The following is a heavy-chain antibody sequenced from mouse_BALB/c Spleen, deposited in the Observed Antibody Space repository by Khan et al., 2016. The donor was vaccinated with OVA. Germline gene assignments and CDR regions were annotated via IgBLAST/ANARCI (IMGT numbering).Heavy chain of an antibody. J-gene: IGHJ2*01. CDR2: INPSSGYT. V-gene: IGHV1-4*01. D-gene: IGHD3-1*01. Sequence: QVQLQQPGAELVKPGASVKMSCKASGYTFTSYTMHWVKQRPGQGLEWIGYINPSSGYTKYNQKFKDKATLTADKSSSTAYMQRSSLTSEESAVYYCARKSTRASYWGQGTTLTVSS. CDR1: GYTFTSYT. CDR3: ARKSTRASY.